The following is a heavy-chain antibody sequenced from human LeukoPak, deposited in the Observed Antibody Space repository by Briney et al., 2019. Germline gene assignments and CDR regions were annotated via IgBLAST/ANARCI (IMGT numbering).Heavy chain of an antibody. CDR1: GDSITSYAW. CDR3: ARDYRLGPA. D-gene: IGHD4-11*01. Sequence: SETLSLTCSVSGDSITSYAWWSWVRQPPGKGLEWIGEIHLNGITNYNPSLKSRVTISVDTSKNQFSLKLSSVTAADTAVYYCARDYRLGPAWGQGTLVTVSS. V-gene: IGHV4-4*02. CDR2: IHLNGIT. J-gene: IGHJ4*02.